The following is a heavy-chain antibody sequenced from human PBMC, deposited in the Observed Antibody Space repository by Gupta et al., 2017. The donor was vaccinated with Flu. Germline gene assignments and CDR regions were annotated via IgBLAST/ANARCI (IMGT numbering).Heavy chain of an antibody. CDR3: ATLYNYAMDV. J-gene: IGHJ6*02. CDR1: GFTVRRKD. CDR2: IFSGGST. V-gene: IGHV3-66*02. Sequence: EVQLVESGGGLVQPGGSLRLSCAASGFTVRRKDMSWVRQAPGKGLEWVSLIFSGGSTFYADSVKGRFTISRDNSQNTLFLQMNSLRVDDTAVYFCATLYNYAMDVWGQGTTVTVSS.